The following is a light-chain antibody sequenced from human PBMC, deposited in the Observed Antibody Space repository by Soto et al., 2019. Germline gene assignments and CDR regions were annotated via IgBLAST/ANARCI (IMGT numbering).Light chain of an antibody. CDR3: AAWDDSLNALV. CDR2: SNN. J-gene: IGLJ2*01. V-gene: IGLV1-44*01. Sequence: QSVLTQPPSASGTPGQRVTISCSGGSSNIGSNTVNWYQQLPGTAPNLLIYSNNQRPSGVPDRFSGSKSGTPASLAISGLQSEDEADYYCAAWDDSLNALVFGGGTKLTVL. CDR1: SSNIGSNT.